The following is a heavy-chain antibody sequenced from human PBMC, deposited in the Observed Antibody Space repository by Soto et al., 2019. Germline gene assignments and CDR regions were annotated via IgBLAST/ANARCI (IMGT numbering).Heavy chain of an antibody. D-gene: IGHD3-22*01. J-gene: IGHJ3*02. CDR3: ARTYYFDSVGLVAFDI. CDR1: GYTFTNYA. V-gene: IGHV1-3*01. CDR2: INAGNGNT. Sequence: QVQLVQSGAEVKKPGASVKVSCRASGYTFTNYAMHWVRQAPGQRLEWMGWINAGNGNTKYSQKFQGRVTITRDTSTSTAYMELSSLRSEHTAVYYCARTYYFDSVGLVAFDIWGHGTMVTVSS.